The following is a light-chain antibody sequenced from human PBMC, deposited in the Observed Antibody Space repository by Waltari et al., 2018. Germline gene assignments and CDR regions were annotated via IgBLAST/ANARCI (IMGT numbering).Light chain of an antibody. CDR3: QQRSHWWT. CDR2: DAS. J-gene: IGKJ1*01. V-gene: IGKV3-11*01. CDR1: QSVGSY. Sequence: ELVLTQSPVTLSLSPGERATLSCRASQSVGSYLAWYQQRLGQPPRLLIFDASKRATGIPARFSGSGSETDFTLTISGLEPEDFAVYYCQQRSHWWTFGQGTKVEIK.